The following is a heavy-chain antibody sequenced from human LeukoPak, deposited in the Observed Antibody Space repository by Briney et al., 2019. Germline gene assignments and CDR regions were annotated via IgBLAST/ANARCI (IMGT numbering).Heavy chain of an antibody. J-gene: IGHJ4*02. V-gene: IGHV3-23*01. CDR3: AKAPSERGSYFDY. Sequence: GGSLRLSCAASGFTFDAYGMSWVREAPGKGLEWVSAISGSGGSTYYADSVKGRFTISRDNSKNTLYLQMNSLRAEDTAVYYCAKAPSERGSYFDYWGQGTLVTVSS. CDR2: ISGSGGST. CDR1: GFTFDAYG. D-gene: IGHD1-1*01.